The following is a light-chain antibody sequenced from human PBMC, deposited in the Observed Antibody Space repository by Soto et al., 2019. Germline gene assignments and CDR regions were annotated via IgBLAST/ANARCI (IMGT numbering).Light chain of an antibody. V-gene: IGKV1-39*01. Sequence: DIQITQYPSSMSATVGDRVTITCRASQGFSTYLNWYQQKPGNAPKLLIYAASTLQSGVPSRFSGSGSETDFTLTISSLQPEDFTTYYCQQSYSTPRTFGQGTKVDIK. CDR1: QGFSTY. J-gene: IGKJ1*01. CDR3: QQSYSTPRT. CDR2: AAS.